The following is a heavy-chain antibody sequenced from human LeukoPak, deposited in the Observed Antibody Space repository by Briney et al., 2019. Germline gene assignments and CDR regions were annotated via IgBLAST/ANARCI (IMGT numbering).Heavy chain of an antibody. J-gene: IGHJ5*02. CDR1: GGSIRTSFYY. CDR2: VYYSGST. Sequence: SETLSLTCSVSGGSIRTSFYYWGLIRQPPGKGLEWIGSVYYSGSTYYSPSLKSRVTISVDTSKNQFSLKLSSVTAADTAVYYCARGRDWFDPWGQGTLVTVSS. CDR3: ARGRDWFDP. V-gene: IGHV4-39*07.